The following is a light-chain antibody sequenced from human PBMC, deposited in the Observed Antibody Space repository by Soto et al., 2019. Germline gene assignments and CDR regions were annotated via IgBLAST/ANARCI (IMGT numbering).Light chain of an antibody. V-gene: IGKV1-5*03. CDR2: KAS. CDR1: QSIGTL. CDR3: QQYDTYLT. Sequence: DIQMTQSPSTLSASVGDRVIITCRASQSIGTLLAWYQQKPGKTPNLLIYKASSLESGVPSRFSGSGSGTSFTLPISSPQPYDFATYYCQQYDTYLTFGQGTQVEIK. J-gene: IGKJ1*01.